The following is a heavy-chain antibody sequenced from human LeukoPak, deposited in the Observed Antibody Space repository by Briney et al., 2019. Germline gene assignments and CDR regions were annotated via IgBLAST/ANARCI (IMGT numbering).Heavy chain of an antibody. J-gene: IGHJ3*02. CDR1: GYSISSGYY. Sequence: PSETLSLTCAVSGYSISSGYYWGWIRQPPGKGLEWIGSIYHSGSTYYNPSLKSRVTISVDTSKNQFSLKLSSVTAADTAVYYCARAYSYDAFDIWGQGTMVTVSS. CDR2: IYHSGST. D-gene: IGHD5-18*01. CDR3: ARAYSYDAFDI. V-gene: IGHV4-38-2*01.